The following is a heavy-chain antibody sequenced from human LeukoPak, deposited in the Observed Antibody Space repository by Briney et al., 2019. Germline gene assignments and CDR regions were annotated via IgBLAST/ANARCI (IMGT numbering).Heavy chain of an antibody. V-gene: IGHV1-2*02. CDR2: INPNSGGT. J-gene: IGHJ4*02. Sequence: ASVKVSCKASGYTFTGYYMHWVRQAPGQGLEWMGWINPNSGGTNYAQKFQGRVTMTGDTSISTAYMELSRLRSDDTAVYYCARGRYSSSWYGNWGQGTLVTVSS. CDR1: GYTFTGYY. CDR3: ARGRYSSSWYGN. D-gene: IGHD6-13*01.